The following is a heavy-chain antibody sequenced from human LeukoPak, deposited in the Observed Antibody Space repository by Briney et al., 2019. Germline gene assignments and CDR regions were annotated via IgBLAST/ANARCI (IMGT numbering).Heavy chain of an antibody. J-gene: IGHJ4*02. V-gene: IGHV4-34*01. Sequence: SETLSLTCAVYGGSFSGYYWSWIRQPPGKGLEWIGEINRSGSTNYNPSLKSRVTISVQASKNQFSLKLSSVTAADTAVYYCARSDGGWYFDYWGQGTLVTVSS. D-gene: IGHD6-19*01. CDR2: INRSGST. CDR1: GGSFSGYY. CDR3: ARSDGGWYFDY.